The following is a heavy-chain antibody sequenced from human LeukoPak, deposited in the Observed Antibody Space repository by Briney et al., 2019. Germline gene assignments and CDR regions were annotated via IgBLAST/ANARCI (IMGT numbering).Heavy chain of an antibody. CDR3: AKTYYYDSSGPFDY. CDR2: INPNSGGT. CDR1: RYTLTDYY. D-gene: IGHD3-22*01. V-gene: IGHV1-2*02. Sequence: ASVTVSCKASRYTLTDYYMHWVGPAPGQGLEWMGWINPNSGGTNYAQKFQGRVTKTRDRPISTAYMELSRLRSDDTAVYYCAKTYYYDSSGPFDYWGQGALVTVSS. J-gene: IGHJ4*02.